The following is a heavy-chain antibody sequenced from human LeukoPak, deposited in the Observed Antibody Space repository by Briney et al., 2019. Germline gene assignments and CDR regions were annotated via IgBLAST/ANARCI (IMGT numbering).Heavy chain of an antibody. CDR1: GYSFTSYW. CDR2: IYPGDSDT. Sequence: GEPLKISCKGSGYSFTSYWIGWVRQIPGKGRGWTGIIYPGDSDTRNRPFFQGQVTIPAAKSISTAYLQSRSLKASDTAMYYCARRKGEAMFACGGDCYFDYWGQGTLVTVSS. CDR3: ARRKGEAMFACGGDCYFDY. D-gene: IGHD2-21*02. J-gene: IGHJ4*02. V-gene: IGHV5-51*01.